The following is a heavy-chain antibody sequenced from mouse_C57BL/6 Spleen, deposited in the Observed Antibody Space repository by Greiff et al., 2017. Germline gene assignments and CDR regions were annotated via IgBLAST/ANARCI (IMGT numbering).Heavy chain of an antibody. Sequence: VKLVESGAELVKPGASVKISCKASGYAFSSYWMNWVKQRPGKGLEWIGQIYPGDGDTNYNGKFKGKATLTADKSSSTAYMQLSSLTSEDSAVYFCANYYGSSPFAYWGQGTLVTVSA. CDR1: GYAFSSYW. D-gene: IGHD1-1*01. V-gene: IGHV1-80*01. CDR2: IYPGDGDT. J-gene: IGHJ3*01. CDR3: ANYYGSSPFAY.